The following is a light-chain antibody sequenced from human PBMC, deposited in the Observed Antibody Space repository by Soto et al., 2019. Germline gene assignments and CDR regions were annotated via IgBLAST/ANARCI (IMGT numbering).Light chain of an antibody. V-gene: IGLV2-14*01. CDR2: EVN. CDR3: SSYTSSSSLVV. Sequence: QSVLTQPASVSGSPGQSITISCTGTSSDVGGYNYVSWYQQHPGKAPKLMIYEVNNRPSGVSNRFSGSKSVNTASLTISGLQAEDEADYYCSSYTSSSSLVVFGGGTKLTVL. CDR1: SSDVGGYNY. J-gene: IGLJ2*01.